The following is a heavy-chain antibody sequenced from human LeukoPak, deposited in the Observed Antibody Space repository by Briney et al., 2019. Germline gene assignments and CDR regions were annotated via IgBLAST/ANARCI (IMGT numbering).Heavy chain of an antibody. D-gene: IGHD3-22*01. J-gene: IGHJ4*02. CDR1: GFTFSSYA. V-gene: IGHV3-48*02. CDR2: ISSSSSTI. Sequence: GGSLRLSCAASGFTFSSYAMSWVRQAPGKGLEWVSYISSSSSTIYYADSVKGRFTISRDNAKNSLYLQMNSLRDEDTAVYYCARFPHYYDSSGYSFWGQGTLVTVSS. CDR3: ARFPHYYDSSGYSF.